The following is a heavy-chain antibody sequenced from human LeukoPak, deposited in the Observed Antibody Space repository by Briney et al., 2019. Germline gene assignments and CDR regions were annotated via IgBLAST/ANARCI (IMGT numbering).Heavy chain of an antibody. J-gene: IGHJ4*02. D-gene: IGHD5-24*01. Sequence: ASVKVSCKASGYPFTTYPMHWVRQAPGQGLEWMGIINPSGGSTNYAQKFQGRVTLTRDTSTSTVYMELSSLRSEDTAVYYCARGDGDGYNFWYWGQGTLVTVSS. V-gene: IGHV1-46*01. CDR3: ARGDGDGYNFWY. CDR2: INPSGGST. CDR1: GYPFTTYP.